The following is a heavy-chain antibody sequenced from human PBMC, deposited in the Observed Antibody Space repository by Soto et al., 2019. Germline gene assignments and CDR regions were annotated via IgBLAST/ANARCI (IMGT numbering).Heavy chain of an antibody. Sequence: SETLSLTCDVSGYAISSGFYWAWIRQPPGKRLEWIGNIYFTGTTSYNPSLKTRVTMSVDTSKNQFSLRLSSVTAADTAVFYCARVRRIGMSGSPGDSWGQGKQVTXSS. CDR3: ARVRRIGMSGSPGDS. D-gene: IGHD3-10*01. J-gene: IGHJ4*02. CDR1: GYAISSGFY. CDR2: IYFTGTT. V-gene: IGHV4-38-2*01.